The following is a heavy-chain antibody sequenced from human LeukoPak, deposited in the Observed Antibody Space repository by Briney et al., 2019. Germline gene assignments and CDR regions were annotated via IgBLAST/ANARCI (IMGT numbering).Heavy chain of an antibody. V-gene: IGHV3-11*01. D-gene: IGHD1-26*01. CDR2: ISSSGSTI. CDR1: GFTFSDYY. J-gene: IGHJ4*02. Sequence: GGSLRLSCAASGFTFSDYYMSWIRQAPGKGLEWVSYISSSGSTIYYADSVKGRFTISRDNSKNTLYLQMNSLRAEDTAVYYCAKESAGSGSQDFDYWGQGTLVTVSS. CDR3: AKESAGSGSQDFDY.